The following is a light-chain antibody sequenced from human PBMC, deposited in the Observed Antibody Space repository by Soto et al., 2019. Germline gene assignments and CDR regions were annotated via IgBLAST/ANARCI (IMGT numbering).Light chain of an antibody. CDR2: AAS. CDR3: QKYNSDLGEFT. Sequence: DIQMTQSPSSLSASVGDRVTITCRASQGISNYLAWYQQKPGKVPKLLIYAASTLQSGVPSRFSGSGSGTDFTLTISSLQPEDVATYYCQKYNSDLGEFTFGPGTKVDIK. V-gene: IGKV1-27*01. CDR1: QGISNY. J-gene: IGKJ3*01.